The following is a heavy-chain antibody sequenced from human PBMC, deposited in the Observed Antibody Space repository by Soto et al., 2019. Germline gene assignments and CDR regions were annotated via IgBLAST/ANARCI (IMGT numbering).Heavy chain of an antibody. Sequence: GGSLRLSCAASGFTFSNAWMNWVRQAPGKGLEWVGRIKSKTDGGTTDYAAPVKGRFTISRDDSNNTLYLQMNSLKTEDTAVYYCTTEGCSGGSCYDDYYYGMDVWGQGTTVTVSS. J-gene: IGHJ6*02. CDR1: GFTFSNAW. V-gene: IGHV3-15*07. CDR2: IKSKTDGGTT. CDR3: TTEGCSGGSCYDDYYYGMDV. D-gene: IGHD2-15*01.